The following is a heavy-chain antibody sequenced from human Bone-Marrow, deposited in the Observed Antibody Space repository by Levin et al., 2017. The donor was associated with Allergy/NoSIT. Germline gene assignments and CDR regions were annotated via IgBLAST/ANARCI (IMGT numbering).Heavy chain of an antibody. D-gene: IGHD3-10*01. CDR1: GFTFSSYG. CDR3: AREWYGGGFYWYFDL. Sequence: GALRLSCAASGFTFSSYGMHWVRQAPGKGLEWVAVIWYDGSNKYYADSVKGRFTISRDNSKNTLYLQMNSLRAEDTAVYYCAREWYGGGFYWYFDLWGRGTLVTVSS. CDR2: IWYDGSNK. J-gene: IGHJ2*01. V-gene: IGHV3-33*01.